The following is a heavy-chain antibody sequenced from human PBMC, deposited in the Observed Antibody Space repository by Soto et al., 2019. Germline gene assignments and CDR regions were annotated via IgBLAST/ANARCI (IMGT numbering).Heavy chain of an antibody. V-gene: IGHV1-3*05. Sequence: QVQLVQSGAEEKKPGASVKVSCKASGYTFTSYAIHWVRQAPGQRLEWMGWINAGNGNTKYSRKFQGRVTITRDTSASTAYMELSSLRSEDTAVYHCARDTAAFDYWGQGTLVTVSS. CDR3: ARDTAAFDY. CDR2: INAGNGNT. J-gene: IGHJ4*02. CDR1: GYTFTSYA. D-gene: IGHD2-15*01.